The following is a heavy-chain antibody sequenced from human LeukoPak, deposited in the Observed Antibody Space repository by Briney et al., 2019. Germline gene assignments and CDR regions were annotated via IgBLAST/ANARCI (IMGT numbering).Heavy chain of an antibody. D-gene: IGHD6-19*01. V-gene: IGHV4-30-4*02. CDR1: GGSISSGDYY. J-gene: IGHJ4*02. CDR3: ARGVVSGWYGPPNTYFDY. CDR2: IYYSGST. Sequence: ASETLSLTCTVSGGSISSGDYYWSWIRQPPGKGLEWIGYIYYSGSTYYNPSLKSRVTISVDTSKNQFSLKLSSVTAADTAVYYCARGVVSGWYGPPNTYFDYWGQGTLVTVSS.